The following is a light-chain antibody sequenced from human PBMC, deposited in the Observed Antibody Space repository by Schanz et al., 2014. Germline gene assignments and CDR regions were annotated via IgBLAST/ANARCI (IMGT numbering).Light chain of an antibody. CDR1: QSFRSSY. J-gene: IGKJ5*01. V-gene: IGKV3-20*01. CDR2: GTS. CDR3: QQYGSSPIT. Sequence: EIVLTQSPGTLSLSPGERATLSCRPSQSFRSSYLAWYQQKPGQDPRLLIYGTSSRATGIPDRFSGSGSGTDFTLTISRLEPEDFAVYYCQQYGSSPITFGQGTRLEI.